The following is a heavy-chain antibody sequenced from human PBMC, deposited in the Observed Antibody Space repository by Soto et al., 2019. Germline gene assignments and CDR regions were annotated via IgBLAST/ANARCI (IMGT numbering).Heavy chain of an antibody. J-gene: IGHJ5*02. V-gene: IGHV3-21*01. CDR2: ISSSSRYI. CDR1: GFSFSTYN. Sequence: GGSLRLSCAASGFSFSTYNMNWVRQAPGKGLEWVSSISSSSRYIYYADSVKGRFTISRDNAKNSLYLQMNSLRAEDTAVYYCARDTPPAHGCDTGWCSWFDPWGQGTLVTVSS. CDR3: ARDTPPAHGCDTGWCSWFDP. D-gene: IGHD2-8*02.